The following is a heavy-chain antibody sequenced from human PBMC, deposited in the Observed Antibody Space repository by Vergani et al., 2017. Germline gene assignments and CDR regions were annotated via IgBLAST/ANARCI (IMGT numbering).Heavy chain of an antibody. CDR2: INPSGGST. V-gene: IGHV1-46*03. J-gene: IGHJ6*02. CDR3: ARDLEDIGQAVYYYYGMDV. D-gene: IGHD5-12*01. Sequence: QVQLVQSGAEVKKPGASVKVSCKASGYTFTSYYMHWLRQPPGQGLEWMGIINPSGGSTSYAQKFQGRVTMTRDTSTGTVYMELSSLRSEDTAVYYCARDLEDIGQAVYYYYGMDVWGQGTTVTVSS. CDR1: GYTFTSYY.